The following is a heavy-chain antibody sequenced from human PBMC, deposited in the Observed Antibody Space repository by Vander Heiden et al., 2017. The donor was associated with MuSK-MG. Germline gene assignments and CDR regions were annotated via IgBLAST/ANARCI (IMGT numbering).Heavy chain of an antibody. CDR3: ARGILGGYVFDY. Sequence: QVQLVQSGAEVKKPGASVKVSCKASGYPFPGHDMHWVRQAPGQGLEWMGWINPNSGGTNYAQKFQGWVTMTRDTSISTAYMELSRLRSDDTAVYYCARGILGGYVFDYWGQGTLVTVSS. V-gene: IGHV1-2*04. CDR1: GYPFPGHD. CDR2: INPNSGGT. D-gene: IGHD5-12*01. J-gene: IGHJ4*02.